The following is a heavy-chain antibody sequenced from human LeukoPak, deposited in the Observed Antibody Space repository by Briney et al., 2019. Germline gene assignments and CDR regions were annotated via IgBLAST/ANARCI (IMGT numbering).Heavy chain of an antibody. CDR3: ARRTVVGSTGFDY. CDR2: IYYSGST. J-gene: IGHJ4*02. V-gene: IGHV4-39*01. D-gene: IGHD1-26*01. CDR1: GGSISSSSYY. Sequence: PSETLSLTCTVSGGSISSSSYYWGWIRQPPGKGLEWIGSIYYSGSTYFNPSLKSRVTISVDTSKNQFSLKVRCLTAVDTAVYYCARRTVVGSTGFDYWGQGTLVTVS.